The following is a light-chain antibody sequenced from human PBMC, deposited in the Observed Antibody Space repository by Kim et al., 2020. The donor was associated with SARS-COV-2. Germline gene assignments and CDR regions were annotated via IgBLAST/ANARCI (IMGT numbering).Light chain of an antibody. CDR3: QQRSNWLT. Sequence: SLSPRARATLSCRASLSVSSYLAWYQQKPGQAPRLLIYDASNRATGIPARFSGSGSGTDFTLTISSLEPEDFAVYYCQQRSNWLTFGGGTKVDIK. J-gene: IGKJ4*01. CDR2: DAS. CDR1: LSVSSY. V-gene: IGKV3-11*01.